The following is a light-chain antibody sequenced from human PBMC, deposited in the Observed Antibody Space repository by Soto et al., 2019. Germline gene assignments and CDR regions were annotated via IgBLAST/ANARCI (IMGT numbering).Light chain of an antibody. V-gene: IGKV1-8*01. CDR1: QDIGTY. CDR3: QQFYNYPRT. J-gene: IGKJ1*01. Sequence: AIRMTHSPSSFSASPGARVSITCRATQDIGTYLAWYQQIPGKAPKLLIYDASTLQTGVPSRFSGSGSGTDFTLTISYLQSEDFGTYYCQQFYNYPRTFGQGTKVDIK. CDR2: DAS.